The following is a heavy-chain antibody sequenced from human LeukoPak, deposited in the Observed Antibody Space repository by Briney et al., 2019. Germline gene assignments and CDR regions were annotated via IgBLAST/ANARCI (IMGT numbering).Heavy chain of an antibody. D-gene: IGHD1-1*01. V-gene: IGHV3-20*04. Sequence: GGSLRLSCAASGFTFDDYGMSWVRQVPGKGLEWVFGINWNGGSTGNADSVKGRFTISRDNAKNSLYLQMNSLRGEDTALYYCARGGLIQRHAFDIWGQGTMVTVSS. J-gene: IGHJ3*02. CDR3: ARGGLIQRHAFDI. CDR1: GFTFDDYG. CDR2: INWNGGST.